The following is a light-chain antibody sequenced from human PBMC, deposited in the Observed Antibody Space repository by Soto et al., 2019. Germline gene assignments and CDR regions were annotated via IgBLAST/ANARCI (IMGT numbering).Light chain of an antibody. Sequence: QSVLTQPASVSGSPGQSITISCTGTSSDVGSYNLVSWYQQHPGEAPKLMIYEGSKRPSGVSNRFSGSKSGNTASLTISGLQDEDEADYYCCSYVGSSNVVFGGGTKFTVL. CDR1: SSDVGSYNL. J-gene: IGLJ2*01. CDR2: EGS. V-gene: IGLV2-23*01. CDR3: CSYVGSSNVV.